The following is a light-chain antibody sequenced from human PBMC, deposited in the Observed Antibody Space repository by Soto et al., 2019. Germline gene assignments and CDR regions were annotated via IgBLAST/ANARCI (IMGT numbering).Light chain of an antibody. CDR3: QQYNNWPPAYT. J-gene: IGKJ2*01. CDR1: QSVGSN. V-gene: IGKV3-15*01. CDR2: DAS. Sequence: EMVMTQSPGTLSVSPGESATLSCRASQSVGSNLAWYQQMPGQAPRLLIYDASIRATGIPARFSGSGSGTEFTLTISSLQSEDFAVYYCQQYNNWPPAYTFGQGTKVDIK.